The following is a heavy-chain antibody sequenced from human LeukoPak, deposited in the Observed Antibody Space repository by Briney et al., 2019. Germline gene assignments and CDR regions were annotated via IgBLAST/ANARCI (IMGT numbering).Heavy chain of an antibody. CDR2: IYHSGST. V-gene: IGHV4-59*12. D-gene: IGHD3-10*01. J-gene: IGHJ4*02. CDR1: GGSISSYS. CDR3: AGDYGSGSYRFDY. Sequence: SETLSLTCTVSGGSISSYSWSWVRQPPGRGLEWIGYIYHSGSTTYNPSLKSRITISLDTSNNQFSLKLSSVTAADTAVYYCAGDYGSGSYRFDYWGQGTLVTVSS.